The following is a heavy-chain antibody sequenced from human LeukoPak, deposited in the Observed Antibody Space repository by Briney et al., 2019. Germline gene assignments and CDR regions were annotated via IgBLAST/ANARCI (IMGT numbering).Heavy chain of an antibody. CDR1: GDSISNTSYF. CDR3: ARQSTLFGVVLNAFDY. CDR2: IRYSGNT. J-gene: IGHJ4*02. V-gene: IGHV4-39*01. Sequence: SETLSLTCTVSGDSISNTSYFWGWIRQPPGTGLEWVGSIRYSGNTYYNPSLTSQVTISLDTSKTEVSLQLSSLTAADTAVYYCARQSTLFGVVLNAFDYWGQGALVTVSS. D-gene: IGHD3-3*01.